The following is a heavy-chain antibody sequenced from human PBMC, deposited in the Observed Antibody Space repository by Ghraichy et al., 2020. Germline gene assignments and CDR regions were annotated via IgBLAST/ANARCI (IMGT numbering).Heavy chain of an antibody. Sequence: SETLSLTCTVSGGSISSSYWSWIRQPPGKGLEWIGYIYYSGSTNYNPSLKSRVTISVDTSKNQFSLKLSSVTAADTAVYYCARGDSSGWTFDYWGQGTLVTVSS. D-gene: IGHD6-19*01. J-gene: IGHJ4*02. V-gene: IGHV4-59*01. CDR2: IYYSGST. CDR1: GGSISSSY. CDR3: ARGDSSGWTFDY.